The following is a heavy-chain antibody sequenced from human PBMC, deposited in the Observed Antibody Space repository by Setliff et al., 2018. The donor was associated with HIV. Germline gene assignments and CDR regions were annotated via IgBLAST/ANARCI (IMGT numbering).Heavy chain of an antibody. CDR2: INHSGST. V-gene: IGHV4-34*01. Sequence: SETLSLTCAVYGGSFSGYYWSWIRQPPGKGLEWIGEINHSGSTNYNPSLKSRVTISVDTSKNQFSLKLSSVTAADTAVYYCASDDNGPYYYGMDVWGQGTTVTVSS. CDR3: ASDDNGPYYYGMDV. D-gene: IGHD3-9*01. J-gene: IGHJ6*02. CDR1: GGSFSGYY.